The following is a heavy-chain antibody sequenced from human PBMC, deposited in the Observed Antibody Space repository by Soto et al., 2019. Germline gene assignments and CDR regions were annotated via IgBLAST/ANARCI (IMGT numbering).Heavy chain of an antibody. J-gene: IGHJ4*02. CDR3: AGLNAVRLSGQFLAF. CDR1: GGSISSYY. V-gene: IGHV4-59*01. Sequence: SETLSLTCTVSGGSISSYYWSWIRQPPGKGLEWIGYIYYSGSTNYNPSLKSRVTISVDTSKNQFSLKLSSVTAADTAVYYCAGLNAVRLSGQFLAFWVQGTLVPVS. D-gene: IGHD3-10*01. CDR2: IYYSGST.